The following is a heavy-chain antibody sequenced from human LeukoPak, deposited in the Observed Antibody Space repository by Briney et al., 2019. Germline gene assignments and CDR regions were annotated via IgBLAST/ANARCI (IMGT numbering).Heavy chain of an antibody. D-gene: IGHD3-10*01. Sequence: PGGSLRLSCAASGFTFSSYWMHWVRQAPGKGLVWVSRINSDGSSTSYADSVKGRFTISRDNAKHTLYLQMNSLRAEDTAVYYCARGRLLWFGESTYYMDVWGKGTTVTVSS. CDR2: INSDGSST. J-gene: IGHJ6*03. V-gene: IGHV3-74*01. CDR1: GFTFSSYW. CDR3: ARGRLLWFGESTYYMDV.